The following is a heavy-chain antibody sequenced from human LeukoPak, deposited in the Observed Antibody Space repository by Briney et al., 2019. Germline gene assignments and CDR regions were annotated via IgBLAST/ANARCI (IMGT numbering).Heavy chain of an antibody. J-gene: IGHJ5*02. CDR3: ARAHITYDSSGCYYVDWFDP. D-gene: IGHD3-22*01. Sequence: PGGSLRLSCAASGFTFTSYWMSWVRQAPGKGLEWVANIKQDGSEKYYVDSVKGRFTISRDNAKNSLYLQMNSLRAEDTAVYYCARAHITYDSSGCYYVDWFDPWGQGTLVTVSS. CDR2: IKQDGSEK. CDR1: GFTFTSYW. V-gene: IGHV3-7*01.